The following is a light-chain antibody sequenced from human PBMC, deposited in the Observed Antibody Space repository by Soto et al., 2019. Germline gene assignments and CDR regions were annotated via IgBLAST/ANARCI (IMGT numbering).Light chain of an antibody. V-gene: IGKV1-5*01. Sequence: DIQMTPSPSTLSASVGDRVTITCRASQSLGIWLAWHQQKPGKAPKLLIYDASTLKSGVPSRFSGSGSGTKFTLTISSLQPDDFATYYCQEYNSYSGTFGQGTKVEVK. CDR3: QEYNSYSGT. CDR2: DAS. CDR1: QSLGIW. J-gene: IGKJ1*01.